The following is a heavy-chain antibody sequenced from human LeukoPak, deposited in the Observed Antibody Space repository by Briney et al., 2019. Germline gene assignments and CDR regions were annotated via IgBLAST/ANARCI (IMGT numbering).Heavy chain of an antibody. CDR3: ARDPYRFAFDI. V-gene: IGHV3-21*04. CDR2: ISSSSSYI. D-gene: IGHD1-26*01. CDR1: GFTFTSSA. J-gene: IGHJ3*02. Sequence: PGGSLRLSCGASGFTFTSSAMSWVRQAPGKGLEWVSSISSSSSYIYYADSVKGRFTISRDNAKNSLYLQMNSLRAEDTAVYYCARDPYRFAFDIWGQGTVVLVSS.